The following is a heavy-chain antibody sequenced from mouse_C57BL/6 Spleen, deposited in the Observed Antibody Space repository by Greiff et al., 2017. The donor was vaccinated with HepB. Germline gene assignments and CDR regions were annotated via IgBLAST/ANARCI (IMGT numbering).Heavy chain of an antibody. CDR2: INYDGSST. D-gene: IGHD1-1*01. J-gene: IGHJ3*01. V-gene: IGHV5-16*01. Sequence: EVMLVESAGGLVQPGSSMKLSCTASGFTFSDYYMAWVRQVPEKGLEWVANINYDGSSTYYLDSLKSRFIISRDNAKNILYLQMSSLKSEDTATYYCAREDYYGSSPAWFAYWGQGTLVTVSA. CDR1: GFTFSDYY. CDR3: AREDYYGSSPAWFAY.